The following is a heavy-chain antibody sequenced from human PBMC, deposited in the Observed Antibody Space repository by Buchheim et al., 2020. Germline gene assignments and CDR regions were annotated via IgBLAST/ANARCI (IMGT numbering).Heavy chain of an antibody. D-gene: IGHD1-1*01. Sequence: QVQLVESGGGVVQPERSLRLSCAASGFTFSSYGMHWVRQAPGKGLEWVAVIWYDGSNKYYADSVKGRFTVSRDNSNNTLYLQMDSLRADDTAVYYCVKEWNLNYFFDYWGQGTL. J-gene: IGHJ4*02. CDR2: IWYDGSNK. CDR3: VKEWNLNYFFDY. CDR1: GFTFSSYG. V-gene: IGHV3-33*06.